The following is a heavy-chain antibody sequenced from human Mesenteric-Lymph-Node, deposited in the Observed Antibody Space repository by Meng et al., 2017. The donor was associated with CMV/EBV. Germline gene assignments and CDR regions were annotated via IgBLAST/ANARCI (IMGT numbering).Heavy chain of an antibody. CDR3: ARDSWELLYYYYGMDV. J-gene: IGHJ6*02. Sequence: GGSLRLSCAASGFTFSSYWMHWVRQAPGKGLVWVSRINSDGSSTGYADSVKGRFTISRDNSKNTLYLQMNSLRAEDTAVYYCARDSWELLYYYYGMDVWGQGTTVTVSS. CDR2: INSDGSST. V-gene: IGHV3-74*01. D-gene: IGHD1-26*01. CDR1: GFTFSSYW.